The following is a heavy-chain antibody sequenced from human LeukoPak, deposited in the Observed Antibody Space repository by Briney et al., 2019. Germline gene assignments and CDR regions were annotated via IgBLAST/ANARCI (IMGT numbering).Heavy chain of an antibody. V-gene: IGHV3-30*18. CDR3: AKDIFLRGYGSGSCYY. CDR2: ISYDGSST. D-gene: IGHD3-10*01. Sequence: GGSLRFSCAASGFTFSSYGMPGVRQAPGKGLEWVAVISYDGSSTYYADSVKGRFTISRDNSKNTLYLQMNSLRAADTAVYYCAKDIFLRGYGSGSCYYWGQGPLIPVSS. CDR1: GFTFSSYG. J-gene: IGHJ4*02.